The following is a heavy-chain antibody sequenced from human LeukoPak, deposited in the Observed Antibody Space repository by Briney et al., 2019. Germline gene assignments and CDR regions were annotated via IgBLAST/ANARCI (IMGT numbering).Heavy chain of an antibody. J-gene: IGHJ4*02. D-gene: IGHD5-24*01. CDR2: IYYSGST. V-gene: IGHV4-34*01. Sequence: SETLSLTCAVYGGSFSGYYWSWIRQPPGEGLEWIGSIYYSGSTYYNPSLKSRVTISVDTSKNQFSLKLSSVTAADTAVYYCARGSKMATITAVSYYFDYWGQGTLVTVSS. CDR1: GGSFSGYY. CDR3: ARGSKMATITAVSYYFDY.